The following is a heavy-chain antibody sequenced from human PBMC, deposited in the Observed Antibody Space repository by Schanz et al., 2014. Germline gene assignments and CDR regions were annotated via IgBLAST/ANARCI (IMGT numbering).Heavy chain of an antibody. J-gene: IGHJ6*02. V-gene: IGHV3-21*01. CDR1: GFTFSSYS. D-gene: IGHD4-17*01. CDR3: ARVRAYDYGAEAHGMDV. CDR2: ISSSGSYI. Sequence: EVQLVESGGGLVQPGGSLRLSCAASGFTFSSYSMNWVRQAPGKGLEWVSSISSSGSYIYFPDSVKGRFTISRDNAKNSLYLQMNSLRAEDTAVYYCARVRAYDYGAEAHGMDVWGQGTTVTVSS.